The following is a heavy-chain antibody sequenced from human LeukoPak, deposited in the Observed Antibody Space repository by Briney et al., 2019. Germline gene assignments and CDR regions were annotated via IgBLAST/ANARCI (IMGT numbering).Heavy chain of an antibody. D-gene: IGHD5-18*01. CDR3: ARSRSGYSYDHAAFEI. CDR1: GGSISTYY. V-gene: IGHV4-59*01. J-gene: IGHJ3*02. Sequence: SETLSLTCTVSGGSISTYYRSWIRQPPGKGLEWIAYIDYRGSTTYNPSLRSRVTISVDTSRNQFSLKLRSVTAADTAVYYCARSRSGYSYDHAAFEIWGQGTMVTVSS. CDR2: IDYRGST.